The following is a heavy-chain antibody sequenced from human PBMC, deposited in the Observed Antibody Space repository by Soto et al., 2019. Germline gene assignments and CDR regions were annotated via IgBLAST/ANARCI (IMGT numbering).Heavy chain of an antibody. CDR1: GGSISSSSYY. D-gene: IGHD2-2*01. CDR2: IYYSGST. Sequence: SETLSLTCTVSGGSISSSSYYWGWIRQPPGKGLEWIGSIYYSGSTYYNPSLKSRVTISVDTSKNQFSLKLSSVTAADTAVYYCARLGLLSSPIVVVPATAAFQHWGQGPLVTVS. J-gene: IGHJ1*01. CDR3: ARLGLLSSPIVVVPATAAFQH. V-gene: IGHV4-39*01.